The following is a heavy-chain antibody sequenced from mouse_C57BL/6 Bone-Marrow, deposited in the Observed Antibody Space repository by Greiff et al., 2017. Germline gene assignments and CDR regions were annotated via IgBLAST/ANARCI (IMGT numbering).Heavy chain of an antibody. CDR1: GYTFTSYW. D-gene: IGHD1-1*01. J-gene: IGHJ2*01. Sequence: QVQLQQPGAELVRPGTSVKLSCKASGYTFTSYWMHWVKQRPGQGLEWIGVIDPSDSYTNYNQKFKGKATLTVDTSSSTAYMQLSSLTSEDSAVYYCARRRIYCYGSSSFDYWGQGTTLTVSS. V-gene: IGHV1-59*01. CDR3: ARRRIYCYGSSSFDY. CDR2: IDPSDSYT.